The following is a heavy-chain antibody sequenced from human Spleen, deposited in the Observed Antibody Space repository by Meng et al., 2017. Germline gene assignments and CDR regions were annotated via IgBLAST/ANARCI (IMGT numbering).Heavy chain of an antibody. V-gene: IGHV3-23*01. CDR2: ISVSGGST. D-gene: IGHD3-16*01. Sequence: GESLKISCAASGFTFGDYAMTWVRQAPGKGLEWVSTISVSGGSTYYADSVKGRFSISRDNSKNTVFLQINSLRVEDTAVYYCARSPIDKYDLSALPLDYWGQGTLVTVSS. J-gene: IGHJ4*02. CDR3: ARSPIDKYDLSALPLDY. CDR1: GFTFGDYA.